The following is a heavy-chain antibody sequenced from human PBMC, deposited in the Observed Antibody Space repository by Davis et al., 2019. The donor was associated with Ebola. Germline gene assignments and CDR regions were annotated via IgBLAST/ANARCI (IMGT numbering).Heavy chain of an antibody. J-gene: IGHJ5*02. V-gene: IGHV1-69*05. D-gene: IGHD6-13*01. CDR3: ARASTISAGGWFDP. CDR1: GGTFSSHA. CDR2: IIPIFRTA. Sequence: SVKVSCKASGGTFSSHAFSWVRQAPGQGLEWMGGIIPIFRTANYAQKLQGRVTMTTDTSTSTAYMELRSLRSDDTAVYYCARASTISAGGWFDPWGQGTLVTVSS.